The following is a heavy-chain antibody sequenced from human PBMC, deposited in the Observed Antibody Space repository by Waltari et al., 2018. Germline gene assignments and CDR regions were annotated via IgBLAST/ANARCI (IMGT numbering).Heavy chain of an antibody. D-gene: IGHD6-19*01. CDR1: GGTFSSYA. V-gene: IGHV1-69*01. J-gene: IGHJ4*02. Sequence: QVQLVQSGAEVKKPGSSVKVSCKASGGTFSSYAISWVRQAPGQGLEWMGGILPIFCTANYAQQFQGRVTITADESTSTAYMELSSLRSEDTAVYYCARDEQRRPAPGPYYFDYWGQGTLVTVSS. CDR2: ILPIFCTA. CDR3: ARDEQRRPAPGPYYFDY.